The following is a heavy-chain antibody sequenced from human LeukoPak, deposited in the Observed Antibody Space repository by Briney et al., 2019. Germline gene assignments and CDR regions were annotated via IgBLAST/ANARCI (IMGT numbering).Heavy chain of an antibody. CDR3: ARAYYGGSVWYFDL. CDR2: IYTSGST. V-gene: IGHV4-61*02. D-gene: IGHD4-23*01. Sequence: SQTLSLTCTVSGGSISSGSYYWSWIRQPAGKGLEWIGRIYTSGSTNYKPSLKSRVTISVDTSKNQFSLKLSSVTAADTAVYYCARAYYGGSVWYFDLWGRGTLVTVSS. CDR1: GGSISSGSYY. J-gene: IGHJ2*01.